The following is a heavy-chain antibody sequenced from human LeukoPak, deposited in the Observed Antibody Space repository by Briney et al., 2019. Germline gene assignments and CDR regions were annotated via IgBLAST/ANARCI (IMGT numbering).Heavy chain of an antibody. D-gene: IGHD6-19*01. V-gene: IGHV3-74*03. Sequence: GGSLRLSCAASGFTFSNYWMHWVRQAPGKGLVWVSRIRGDGTITTYADSVKGRFTISRDNAKNTLYLQMNSLRAEDTAVYYCARGWAGNYWGQGTLVTVSS. J-gene: IGHJ4*02. CDR1: GFTFSNYW. CDR2: IRGDGTIT. CDR3: ARGWAGNY.